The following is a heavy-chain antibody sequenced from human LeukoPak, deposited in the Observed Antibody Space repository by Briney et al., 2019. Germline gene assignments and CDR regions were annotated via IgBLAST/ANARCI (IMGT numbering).Heavy chain of an antibody. CDR3: ARDLSMYDSGSYFDY. D-gene: IGHD3-10*01. Sequence: PSGTLSLTCAVSGGSISSSNWWSWVRQPPGKGLEWIGEIYHSGSTNYNPSLKSRVTISVDTSKNQFSLKLSSVTAADTAVYYCARDLSMYDSGSYFDYWGQGTLVTVSS. CDR2: IYHSGST. CDR1: GGSISSSNW. J-gene: IGHJ4*02. V-gene: IGHV4-4*02.